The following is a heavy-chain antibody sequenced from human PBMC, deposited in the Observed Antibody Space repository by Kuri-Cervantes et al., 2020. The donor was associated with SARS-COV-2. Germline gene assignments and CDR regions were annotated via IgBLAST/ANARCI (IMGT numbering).Heavy chain of an antibody. CDR3: ARGSSPTALIDY. CDR1: GGSISSYY. CDR2: IYYSGGT. V-gene: IGHV4-59*12. Sequence: GSLRLSCTVSGGSISSYYWSWIRQPPGKGLEWIGYIYYSGGTNYNPSLKSRVTISVDTSKNQFSLKLSSVTAADTAVYYCARGSSPTALIDYWGQGTLVTVSS. J-gene: IGHJ4*02. D-gene: IGHD6-13*01.